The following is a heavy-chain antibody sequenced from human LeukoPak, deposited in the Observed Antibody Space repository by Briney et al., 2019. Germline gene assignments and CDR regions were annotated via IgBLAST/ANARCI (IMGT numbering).Heavy chain of an antibody. CDR3: SRESAEATAKFDY. CDR1: GFTFSSYA. J-gene: IGHJ4*02. Sequence: GGSLRLSCAASGFTFSSYAMHWVRQAPGKGLEWVGFIRSKAYGGTTEYAASVKGRFTISRDDSKSIAYLQMNSLKTEDTAVYYCSRESAEATAKFDYWGQGTPVTLSS. V-gene: IGHV3-49*04. D-gene: IGHD2-21*02. CDR2: IRSKAYGGTT.